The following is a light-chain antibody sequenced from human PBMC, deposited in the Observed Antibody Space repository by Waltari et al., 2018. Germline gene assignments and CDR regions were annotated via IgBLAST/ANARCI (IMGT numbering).Light chain of an antibody. J-gene: IGLJ1*01. Sequence: QSALTQPASVSGSPGQSITISCSGTDSDVGAYDFVSWYQQHPGKAPHLIISEVSKRPSGISNRFSASKSGNTASLTISGLQAEDEADYYCSSYTTSSAPGVFGTGTRVTVL. CDR3: SSYTTSSAPGV. V-gene: IGLV2-14*01. CDR2: EVS. CDR1: DSDVGAYDF.